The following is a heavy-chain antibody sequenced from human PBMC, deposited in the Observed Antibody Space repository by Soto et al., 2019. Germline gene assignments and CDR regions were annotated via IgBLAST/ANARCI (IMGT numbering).Heavy chain of an antibody. Sequence: ASVKVSCKASGYTFTSYGISWVRQAPGQGLEWMGWISAYNGNTNYAQKLQGRVTMTTDTSTSTAYMELRSLRSDDTAVYYCARGDLSRYYYYYMDVWGKGTTVTVSS. J-gene: IGHJ6*03. CDR1: GYTFTSYG. CDR2: ISAYNGNT. V-gene: IGHV1-18*01. D-gene: IGHD3-16*02. CDR3: ARGDLSRYYYYYMDV.